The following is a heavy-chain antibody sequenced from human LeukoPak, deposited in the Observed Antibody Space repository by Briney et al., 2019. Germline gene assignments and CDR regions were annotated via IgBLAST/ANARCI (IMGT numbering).Heavy chain of an antibody. CDR1: GVSFSGYY. V-gene: IGHV4-34*01. CDR2: INHRGGT. J-gene: IGHJ3*02. CDR3: ASYFFDQSKALDI. Sequence: SETLSLTCAVYGVSFSGYYWSWIRQPPGKGLEWIGEINHRGGTNYNPSLKSRVTMSVDTSTNQFSLKLISVTAADTAIYYCASYFFDQSKALDIWGQGTMATVSA. D-gene: IGHD3-9*01.